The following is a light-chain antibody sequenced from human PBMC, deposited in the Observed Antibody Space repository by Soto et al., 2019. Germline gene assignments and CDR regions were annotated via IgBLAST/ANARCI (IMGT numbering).Light chain of an antibody. CDR3: QQRNSWPPSIT. J-gene: IGKJ5*01. CDR2: DAS. V-gene: IGKV3-11*01. CDR1: QSVGGH. Sequence: EIVLIQSAATLSLSPGERATLSCRASQSVGGHLAWYQQKPGQAPRPLIYDASDRATGIPARFSGSGSETDFTLTISSLEPDDFAVYYCQQRNSWPPSITFGQGTRLEIK.